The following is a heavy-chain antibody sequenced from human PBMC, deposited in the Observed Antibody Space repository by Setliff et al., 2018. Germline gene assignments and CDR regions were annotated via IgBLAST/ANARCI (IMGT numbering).Heavy chain of an antibody. CDR2: IIPIFGTA. CDR3: ARVSRTIVGARGFDY. CDR1: GGTFSSYG. Sequence: SVKVSCKASGGTFSSYGISWVRQAPGQGLEWMGGIIPIFGTANYAQKFQGRVTITAGESTSTAYMELSSLRSEDTAVYYCARVSRTIVGARGFDYWGQGTLVTVSS. J-gene: IGHJ4*02. V-gene: IGHV1-69*13. D-gene: IGHD1-26*01.